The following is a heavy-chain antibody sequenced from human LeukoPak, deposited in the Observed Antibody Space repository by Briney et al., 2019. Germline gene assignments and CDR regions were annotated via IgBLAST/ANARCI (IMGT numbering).Heavy chain of an antibody. CDR3: AKRPYYYDSSGYHQGPGYFQH. J-gene: IGHJ1*01. CDR1: GFTFNTYA. V-gene: IGHV3-23*01. D-gene: IGHD3-22*01. Sequence: GGSLRLSCAASGFTFNTYAMSWVRQAPGKGLEWVSAISGRDAGTYYTNSVKGRFTISRDNSKNTLYLQMNSLRAEDTAVYYCAKRPYYYDSSGYHQGPGYFQHWGQGTLVTVSS. CDR2: ISGRDAGT.